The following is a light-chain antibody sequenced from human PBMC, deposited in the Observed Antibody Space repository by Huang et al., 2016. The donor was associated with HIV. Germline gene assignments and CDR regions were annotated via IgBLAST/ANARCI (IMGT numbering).Light chain of an antibody. J-gene: IGKJ2*01. CDR2: GTS. Sequence: ELLMTQSPATLSVSPGDRVSLSCRAGESIGSDLDWYQQRPGQAPRLLIYGTSTRASGVPARFSGGGSGTDFTLTITSLQSEDFVIYYCQQYNKWPYTFGLGTKLEIK. CDR1: ESIGSD. CDR3: QQYNKWPYT. V-gene: IGKV3-15*01.